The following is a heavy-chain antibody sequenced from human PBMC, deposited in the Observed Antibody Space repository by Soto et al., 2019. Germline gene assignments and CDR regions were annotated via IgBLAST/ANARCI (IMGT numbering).Heavy chain of an antibody. CDR1: GWSFSGYY. Sequence: SETLSITCAVYGWSFSGYYLSWIRQPPGKGLEWIGEINHSGSTNYNPGLKSRVTISVDRSKNQFSLKLSSVTAADTAVYYCARAPLKAAAGTILRYGMDVRGPGTTGNV. J-gene: IGHJ6*02. CDR3: ARAPLKAAAGTILRYGMDV. CDR2: INHSGST. D-gene: IGHD6-13*01. V-gene: IGHV4-34*01.